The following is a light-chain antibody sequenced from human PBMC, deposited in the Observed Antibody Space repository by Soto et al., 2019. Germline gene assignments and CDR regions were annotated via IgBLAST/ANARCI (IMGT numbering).Light chain of an antibody. J-gene: IGKJ1*01. CDR3: MQGTHWPPFFWT. CDR1: QSLVYSDGNTY. V-gene: IGKV2-30*01. Sequence: DVVMTQSPLSLPVTLGQPASISCRSSQSLVYSDGNTYLNWFQQRPGQSPRRLIYKVSNRDSGVPDRVSGSGSGTDFTLKISRVEAEDVGVYYCMQGTHWPPFFWTFGQGTKVEIK. CDR2: KVS.